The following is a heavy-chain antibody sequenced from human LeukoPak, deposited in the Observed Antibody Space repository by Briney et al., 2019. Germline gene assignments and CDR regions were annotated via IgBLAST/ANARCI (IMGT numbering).Heavy chain of an antibody. J-gene: IGHJ4*02. CDR2: IYPVDSDT. CDR3: ARDGPYYGSGSYINYYFDY. D-gene: IGHD3-10*01. V-gene: IGHV5-51*01. CDR1: GYTFTSYW. Sequence: GESLKISGQGSGYTFTSYWIGWVRQMHGKGLEWMGIIYPVDSDTRYSPSFQGQVTISADKSISTAYLQWSSLKASDTAIYYCARDGPYYGSGSYINYYFDYWGQGTLVTVSS.